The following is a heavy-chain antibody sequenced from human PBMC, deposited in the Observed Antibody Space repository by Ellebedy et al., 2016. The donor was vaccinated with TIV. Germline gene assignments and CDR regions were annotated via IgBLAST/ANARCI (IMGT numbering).Heavy chain of an antibody. CDR3: AKDKGYSGYDTGVFDY. V-gene: IGHV3-23*01. D-gene: IGHD5-12*01. CDR1: GFTFSRCA. J-gene: IGHJ4*02. CDR2: ISGSGGST. Sequence: GGSLRFSCAASGFTFSRCAMNWVRQAPGKGLEWVSFISGSGGSTYYADSVKGRFTISRDDSKNTLYLHMHSLQAEDTAVYYCAKDKGYSGYDTGVFDYWGQGTLVTVSS.